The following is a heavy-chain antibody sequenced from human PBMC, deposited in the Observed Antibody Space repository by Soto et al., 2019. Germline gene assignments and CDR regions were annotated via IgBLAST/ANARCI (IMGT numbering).Heavy chain of an antibody. V-gene: IGHV4-34*01. CDR2: VNHSGTT. CDR3: ARGIGYCSSINCYSSRRLRFDS. J-gene: IGHJ4*02. D-gene: IGHD2-2*01. Sequence: QVQLQQWGAGLLKPSETLSLTCAVYGGSFSGYYWTWIRQSPEKGLEWIGAVNHSGTTYYNPSLKTRVTISIPTPKSQFSLKMSSVTAADTAVYYCARGIGYCSSINCYSSRRLRFDSWGQGTLVTVSS. CDR1: GGSFSGYY.